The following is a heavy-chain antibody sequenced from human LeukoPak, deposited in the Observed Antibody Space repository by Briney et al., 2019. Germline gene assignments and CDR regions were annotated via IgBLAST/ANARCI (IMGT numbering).Heavy chain of an antibody. CDR2: IFTTGNT. D-gene: IGHD2-15*01. CDR1: GGSISTFY. CDR3: ARAVVVRNRRYYYYYYMDV. V-gene: IGHV4-4*07. Sequence: PSETLSLTCTVSGGSISTFYWSWIRQPAGKGLEWIGRIFTTGNTNYNPSLKSRVTISVDTSKNQFSLKLSSVTAADTAVYYCARAVVVRNRRYYYYYYMDVWGKGTTVIVSS. J-gene: IGHJ6*03.